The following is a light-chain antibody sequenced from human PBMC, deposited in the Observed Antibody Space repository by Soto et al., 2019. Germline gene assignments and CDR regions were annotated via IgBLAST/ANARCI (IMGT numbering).Light chain of an antibody. CDR1: QSVSSN. CDR2: GAS. J-gene: IGKJ4*01. V-gene: IGKV3-15*01. CDR3: QQYNSLSSVS. Sequence: EIVMTQSPATLSVSPGERATLSCRASQSVSSNLAWYQQKPGQAPRLLIYGASTRATGIPARFSGSVSGTEVTLTISNLQSEDFAVYYCQQYNSLSSVSFGGGTKVEIK.